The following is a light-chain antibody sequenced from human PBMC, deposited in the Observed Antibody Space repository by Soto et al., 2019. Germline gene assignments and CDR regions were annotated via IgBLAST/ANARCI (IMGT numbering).Light chain of an antibody. V-gene: IGKV3-20*01. CDR3: QQHGSSPWT. Sequence: EIVLTQSPGTLSLSPGERATLSCRAGQSVSSSYLAWYQQKPGQAPRLLIYDASSRATGIPDRFSGSGSGTDFTLTIIRLEPEDFAVYFCQQHGSSPWTFGQGTKVDIK. J-gene: IGKJ1*01. CDR1: QSVSSSY. CDR2: DAS.